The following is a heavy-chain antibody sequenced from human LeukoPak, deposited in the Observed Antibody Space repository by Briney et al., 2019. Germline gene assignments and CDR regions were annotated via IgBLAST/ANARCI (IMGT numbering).Heavy chain of an antibody. CDR2: ISYDGSNK. CDR3: ARGDSSGPRGYFDY. V-gene: IGHV3-30*04. J-gene: IGHJ4*02. D-gene: IGHD3-22*01. CDR1: GFTFSSYA. Sequence: GGSLRLSCGASGFTFSSYAMHWVRQAPGKGLEWVAVISYDGSNKYYADSVKGRFTISRDNSKNTLYLQMNSLRAEDTAVYYCARGDSSGPRGYFDYWGQGTLVTVSS.